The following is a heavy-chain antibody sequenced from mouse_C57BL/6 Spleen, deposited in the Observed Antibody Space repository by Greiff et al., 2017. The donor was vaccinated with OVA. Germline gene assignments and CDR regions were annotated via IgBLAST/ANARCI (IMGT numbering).Heavy chain of an antibody. V-gene: IGHV14-3*01. CDR2: IDPATGNT. CDR3: SRADSLYAMDD. J-gene: IGHJ4*01. Sequence: EVKLQESVAELVRPGASVKLSCTASGFNITNTYMHWVKQRPEQGLEWIGRIDPATGNTTYSPKFQGKAPITADTSSNTAYLQLSSLTSEDTAIYYCSRADSLYAMDDWGQGVSVTV. D-gene: IGHD2-13*01. CDR1: GFNITNTY.